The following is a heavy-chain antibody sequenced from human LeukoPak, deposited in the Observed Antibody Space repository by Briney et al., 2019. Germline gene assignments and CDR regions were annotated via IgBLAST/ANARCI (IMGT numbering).Heavy chain of an antibody. CDR1: GFTFSSYA. J-gene: IGHJ6*03. D-gene: IGHD6-13*01. CDR3: ARVGYSSSWYGGNYYYYYMDV. CDR2: ISYDGSNK. Sequence: GGSLRLSCAASGFTFSSYAMHWVRQAPGKGLEWVAVISYDGSNKYYADSVKGRFTISRDNSKNTLYLQMNSLRAEDTAVYYCARVGYSSSWYGGNYYYYYMDVWGKGTTVTVSS. V-gene: IGHV3-30-3*01.